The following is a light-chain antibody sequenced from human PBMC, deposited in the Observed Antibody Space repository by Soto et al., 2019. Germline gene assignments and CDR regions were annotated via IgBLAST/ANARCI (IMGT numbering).Light chain of an antibody. J-gene: IGKJ4*01. V-gene: IGKV3-15*01. CDR2: GAS. CDR3: QQYDNCPLT. Sequence: EVVMTQSPATLSVSPGEGATLSCRASQSVRSNLAWYQKKPGQSPRLLIYGASTRATAVPARFRGSGSGTAFTLTISSLQAEDFAVYDCQQYDNCPLTFGGGTQVEIK. CDR1: QSVRSN.